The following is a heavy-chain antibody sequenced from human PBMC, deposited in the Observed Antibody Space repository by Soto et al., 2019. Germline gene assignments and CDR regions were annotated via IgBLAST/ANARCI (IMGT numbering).Heavy chain of an antibody. Sequence: NPSETLSLTCAVSGDSISSYYCMWIRQPPGKGLESIGYLYYGRSANYNPSLKSRVTMSVDTSRNQLLLQLNSVTAADTAVYYCARESAGSGKNNWFDPWGQGTLVTVS. CDR2: LYYGRSA. V-gene: IGHV4-59*01. J-gene: IGHJ5*02. D-gene: IGHD3-10*01. CDR1: GDSISSYY. CDR3: ARESAGSGKNNWFDP.